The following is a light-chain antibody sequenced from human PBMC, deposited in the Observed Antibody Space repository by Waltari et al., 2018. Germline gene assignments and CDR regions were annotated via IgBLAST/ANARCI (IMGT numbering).Light chain of an antibody. CDR2: ANT. J-gene: IGLJ3*02. CDR3: QSYDSSMGAWV. V-gene: IGLV1-40*01. Sequence: QSELTQPPSVSGAPGQRVTISCTGSSSNIGAGYDVHWYQQLPGTAPKFLIYANTNRPSGVPDRFSGSRSGTSASLAITGLQAEDEADYYCQSYDSSMGAWVFGGGTKLTVL. CDR1: SSNIGAGYD.